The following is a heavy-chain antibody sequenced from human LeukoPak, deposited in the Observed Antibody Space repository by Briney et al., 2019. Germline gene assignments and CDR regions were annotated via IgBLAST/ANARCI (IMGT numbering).Heavy chain of an antibody. Sequence: GASVKVSCKASGYTFTAYHMHWVRQAPGQGLEWMGRINPNSGDTNYAQKFQGRVTMTRDTSISTAYMELSRLRSDDTAVYYCARDYCSSNSCLFDYWGQGTLVGVSS. V-gene: IGHV1-2*06. J-gene: IGHJ4*02. CDR3: ARDYCSSNSCLFDY. CDR1: GYTFTAYH. D-gene: IGHD2-2*01. CDR2: INPNSGDT.